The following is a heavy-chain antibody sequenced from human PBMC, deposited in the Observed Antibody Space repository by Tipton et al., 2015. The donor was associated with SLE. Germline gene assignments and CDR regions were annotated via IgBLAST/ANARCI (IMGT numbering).Heavy chain of an antibody. CDR1: GDSISRGGYS. J-gene: IGHJ4*02. CDR3: ARNYYDSSGYNFFDY. CDR2: IYYSGTT. V-gene: IGHV4-31*11. Sequence: LRLSCAVSGDSISRGGYSWNWVRQFPEKGLEWIGYIYYSGTTFYNPSLSSRLTISVDTSKNQFSLRLSSATAADTAVYYCARNYYDSSGYNFFDYWGQGTLVTVSS. D-gene: IGHD3-22*01.